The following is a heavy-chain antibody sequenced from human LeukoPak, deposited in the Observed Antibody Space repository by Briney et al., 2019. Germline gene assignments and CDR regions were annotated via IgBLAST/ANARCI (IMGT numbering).Heavy chain of an antibody. V-gene: IGHV3-66*01. J-gene: IGHJ6*03. CDR1: GFTVSRNY. CDR3: AKNARSTLFLQGSYYYHYMDV. D-gene: IGHD3-22*01. Sequence: GGSLRLSCAASGFTVSRNYMSWVRQAPGKGLEWVSVIYSGGRTYYADSVKGRFTISRDNSKNTLYLQMNRLRAEDTAVYYCAKNARSTLFLQGSYYYHYMDVWGKGTTVTISS. CDR2: IYSGGRT.